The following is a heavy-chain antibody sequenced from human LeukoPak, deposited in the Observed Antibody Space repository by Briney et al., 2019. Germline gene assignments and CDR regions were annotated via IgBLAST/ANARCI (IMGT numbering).Heavy chain of an antibody. CDR3: VRLRRNNDRSGYYYYYDY. Sequence: GGSLRLSCAASGYTFSDFSVNWVRQAPGKGLEWVSSISVRSNYRYYADSVRGRFTISRDDARDSLFLQMNSLRAEDTAVYFCVRLRRNNDRSGYYYYYDYWGQGTQVTVSS. CDR2: ISVRSNYR. J-gene: IGHJ4*02. D-gene: IGHD3-22*01. V-gene: IGHV3-21*01. CDR1: GYTFSDFS.